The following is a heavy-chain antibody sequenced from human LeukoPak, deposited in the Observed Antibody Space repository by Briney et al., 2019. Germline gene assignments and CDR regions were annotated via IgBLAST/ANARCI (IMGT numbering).Heavy chain of an antibody. V-gene: IGHV1-69*01. Sequence: GASVKVSCKASGGTFSIYAISWVRQAPGQGLEWMGGIIPIFGTANYAQKFQGRVTITADESTSTAYMELSSLRSEDTAVYYCARDWRYGMDVWGQGTTVTVSS. D-gene: IGHD3-3*01. J-gene: IGHJ6*02. CDR2: IIPIFGTA. CDR1: GGTFSIYA. CDR3: ARDWRYGMDV.